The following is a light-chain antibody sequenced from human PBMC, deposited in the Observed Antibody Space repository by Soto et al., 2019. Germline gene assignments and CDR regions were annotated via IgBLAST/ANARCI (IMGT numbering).Light chain of an antibody. V-gene: IGKV3-20*01. CDR2: GAS. Sequence: EIVLTQSPGTLSLSPGERATLSCRASQSVSSSYLAWYQQKPGQAPRLLIYGASSRATGIPDRFSGSGSGTDFTLTISRREPEEFAVYFCQQHGTFGQGTKVEIK. CDR1: QSVSSSY. J-gene: IGKJ1*01. CDR3: QQHGT.